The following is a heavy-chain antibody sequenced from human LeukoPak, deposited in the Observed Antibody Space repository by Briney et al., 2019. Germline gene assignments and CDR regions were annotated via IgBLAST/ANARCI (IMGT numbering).Heavy chain of an antibody. J-gene: IGHJ3*02. CDR3: AREAGQDAFDI. CDR2: IIPILAIA. Sequence: VRQAXXXXRDWIGSIIPILAIANYSQKFPGTVTITADNSTTPAYMEPSSLRSEDTAVYYCAREAGQDAFDIWGQGTMVTVSS. V-gene: IGHV1-69*04. D-gene: IGHD6-13*01.